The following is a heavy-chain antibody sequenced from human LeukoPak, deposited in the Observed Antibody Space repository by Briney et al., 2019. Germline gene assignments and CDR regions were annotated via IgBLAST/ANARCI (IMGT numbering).Heavy chain of an antibody. V-gene: IGHV3-48*03. CDR2: ISSSGSTI. CDR1: GFTFSSYE. Sequence: GGSLRLSCAASGFTFSSYEMNWVRQAPGKGLEWVSYISSSGSTIYYADSVKGRFTISRDNPKNSLYLQMNSLRAEDTAVYYCARDRGYYYDSSGYYPWGYFDYWGQGTLVTVSS. D-gene: IGHD3-22*01. J-gene: IGHJ4*02. CDR3: ARDRGYYYDSSGYYPWGYFDY.